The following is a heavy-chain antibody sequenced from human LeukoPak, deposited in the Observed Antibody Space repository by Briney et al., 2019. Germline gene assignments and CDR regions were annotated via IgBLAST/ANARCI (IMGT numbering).Heavy chain of an antibody. D-gene: IGHD2-21*02. CDR1: GFTFSSYA. CDR3: ARAAYCGDDCYLNYFDY. J-gene: IGHJ4*02. CDR2: ISSDGSNK. Sequence: GRSLRLSCAASGFTFSSYAMHWVRQAPGKGLEWVALISSDGSNKYYADSVKGRFTISRDNSKNTLYLQMNGLRADDTAVYYCARAAYCGDDCYLNYFDYWGQGTLVPSPQ. V-gene: IGHV3-30*04.